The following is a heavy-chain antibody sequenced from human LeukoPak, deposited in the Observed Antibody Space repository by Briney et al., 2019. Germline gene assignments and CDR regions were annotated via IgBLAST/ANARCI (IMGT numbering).Heavy chain of an antibody. CDR1: GFTFDDYA. J-gene: IGHJ4*02. CDR2: ISWNSGSI. Sequence: GRSLRLSCAASGFTFDDYAMHWVRQAPGKGLEWVSGISWNSGSIGYADSVKGRFTISRDNSKNTLYLQMNSLSAEDTAIYYCAKWGDYDVLTGYYDSDYWGQGTLVTVSS. D-gene: IGHD3-9*01. V-gene: IGHV3-9*01. CDR3: AKWGDYDVLTGYYDSDY.